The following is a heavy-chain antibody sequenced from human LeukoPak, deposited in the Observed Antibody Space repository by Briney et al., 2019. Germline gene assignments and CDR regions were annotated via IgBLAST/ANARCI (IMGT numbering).Heavy chain of an antibody. CDR3: AKDVKYSSSWYLDY. D-gene: IGHD6-13*01. V-gene: IGHV3-48*01. CDR2: ISSSSGGI. J-gene: IGHJ4*02. Sequence: GGSLRLSCAASGFSFTYYTMNWVRQAPGRGLEWVAYISSSSGGIFYADSVKGRFTISRDNAKHSVYLRMDSLRAEDTAVYYCAKDVKYSSSWYLDYWGQGTLVTVSS. CDR1: GFSFTYYT.